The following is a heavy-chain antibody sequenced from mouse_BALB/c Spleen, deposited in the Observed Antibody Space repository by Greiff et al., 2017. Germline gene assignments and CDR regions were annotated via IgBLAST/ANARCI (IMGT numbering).Heavy chain of an antibody. CDR1: GFNIKDTY. D-gene: IGHD2-14*01. Sequence: EVQLQESGAELVKPGASVKLSCTASGFNIKDTYMHWVKQRPEQGLEWIGRIDPANGNTKYDPKFQGKATITADTSSNTAYLQLSSLTSEDTAVYYCARAYDVDYWGQGTTLTVSS. CDR2: IDPANGNT. V-gene: IGHV14-3*02. CDR3: ARAYDVDY. J-gene: IGHJ2*01.